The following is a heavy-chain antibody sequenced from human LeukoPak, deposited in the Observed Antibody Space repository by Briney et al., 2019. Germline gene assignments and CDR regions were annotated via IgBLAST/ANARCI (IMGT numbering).Heavy chain of an antibody. CDR1: GGTFSSYA. Sequence: GASVKVSCKASGGTFSSYAISWVRQAPGPGLEWMGGIIPIFGTANYAQKFQGRVTITADKSTSTAYMELSSLRSEDTAVYYCARHWGYCSSTSCYDSNWFDPWGQGTLVTASS. CDR2: IIPIFGTA. CDR3: ARHWGYCSSTSCYDSNWFDP. V-gene: IGHV1-69*06. D-gene: IGHD2-2*01. J-gene: IGHJ5*02.